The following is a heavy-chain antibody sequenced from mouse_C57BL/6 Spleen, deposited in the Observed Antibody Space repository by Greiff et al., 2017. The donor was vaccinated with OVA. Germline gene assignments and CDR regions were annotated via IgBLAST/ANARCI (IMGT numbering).Heavy chain of an antibody. J-gene: IGHJ2*01. CDR2: IYPGDGDT. CDR1: GYAFSSSW. CDR3: ARSTPLYFDY. Sequence: QVQLQQSGPELVKPGASVKISCKASGYAFSSSWMNWVKQRPGKGLEWIGRIYPGDGDTNYNGKFKGKATLTADKSSSTAYMQLSSLTSEDSAVYFCARSTPLYFDYWGLGSTLTVSS. V-gene: IGHV1-82*01.